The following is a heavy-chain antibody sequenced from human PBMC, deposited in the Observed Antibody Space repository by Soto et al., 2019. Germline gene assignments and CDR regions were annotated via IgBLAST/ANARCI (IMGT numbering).Heavy chain of an antibody. CDR3: ARGGDYGDYCDY. D-gene: IGHD3-16*01. V-gene: IGHV4-31*03. Sequence: PSETLSLTCTVSGGSISSGGYYWSWIRQHPGKGLEWIGYIYYSGSTYYNPSLKSRVTISVDTSKNQFSLKLSSVTAADTAVYYCARGGDYGDYCDYWGQGTLVTVSS. CDR1: GGSISSGGYY. J-gene: IGHJ4*02. CDR2: IYYSGST.